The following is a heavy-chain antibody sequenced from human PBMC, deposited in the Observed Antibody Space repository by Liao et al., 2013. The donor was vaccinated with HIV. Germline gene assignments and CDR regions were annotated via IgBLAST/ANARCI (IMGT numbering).Heavy chain of an antibody. CDR1: GGSISSGNYY. Sequence: QVQLQESGPGLVKPSQTLSLTCTVSGGSISSGNYYWSWIRQPAGKGLEWIGRIYTSGSTNYNPSLKSRVTISVDTSKNQFSLKLTSVTAADTAVYYCARDGAKAYGIMDVWGKGTTVTVSS. CDR3: ARDGAKAYGIMDV. V-gene: IGHV4-61*02. D-gene: IGHD3-10*01. J-gene: IGHJ6*03. CDR2: IYTSGST.